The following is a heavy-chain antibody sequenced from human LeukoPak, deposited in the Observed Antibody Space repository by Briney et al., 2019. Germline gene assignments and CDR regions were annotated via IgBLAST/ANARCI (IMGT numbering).Heavy chain of an antibody. V-gene: IGHV3-23*01. J-gene: IGHJ4*02. Sequence: GGSLRLSCAASGFTFSSYAMSWVRQAPGKGLEWVSAIIGSGGRTYYADSVKGRFTISRDNSKNTLYLQMNSLRAEDTAVYYCASTTYYYDSSGYYYFNYWGQGTLVTVSS. D-gene: IGHD3-22*01. CDR3: ASTTYYYDSSGYYYFNY. CDR2: IIGSGGRT. CDR1: GFTFSSYA.